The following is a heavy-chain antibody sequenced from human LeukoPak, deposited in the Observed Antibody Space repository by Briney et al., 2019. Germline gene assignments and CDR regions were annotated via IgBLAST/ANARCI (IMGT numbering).Heavy chain of an antibody. CDR1: GYTFTSYD. D-gene: IGHD5-18*01. CDR2: MNPNSGNT. CDR3: ARGQTWIQLWLSWRQYYFDY. Sequence: ASVKVSCKASGYTFTSYDINWVRQATGQGLEWMGWMNPNSGNTGYAQKFQGRVTMTRNTSISTAYMELSSLRSEDTAVYYCARGQTWIQLWLSWRQYYFDYWGQGTLVTVSS. J-gene: IGHJ4*02. V-gene: IGHV1-8*01.